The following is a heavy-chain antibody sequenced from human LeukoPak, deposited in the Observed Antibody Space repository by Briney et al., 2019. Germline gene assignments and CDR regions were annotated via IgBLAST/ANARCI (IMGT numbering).Heavy chain of an antibody. CDR3: ARESAQYTYGHSGLSFDI. Sequence: SVKVSCKASGGSFRHYAITWVRQATGQGLEWVGRITPIVGRASYAQQFQGRVTIIADKSTATVYMELSSLRSEDTAVYYCARESAQYTYGHSGLSFDIWGQGTMVTVSS. CDR1: GGSFRHYA. CDR2: ITPIVGRA. V-gene: IGHV1-69*04. J-gene: IGHJ3*02. D-gene: IGHD5-12*01.